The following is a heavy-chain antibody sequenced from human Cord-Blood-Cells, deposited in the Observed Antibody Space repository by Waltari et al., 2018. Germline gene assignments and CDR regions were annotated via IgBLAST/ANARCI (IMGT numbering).Heavy chain of an antibody. CDR3: ARGGYYDILTGYYNNWFDP. Sequence: SGAEVKKPGASVKVSCKASGYTFTSYDINWVRQATGQGLEWMGWMNPNSGNTGYAQKFQGRVTMTRNTYISTVYMELSSLRSEDTAVYYCARGGYYDILTGYYNNWFDPWGQGTLVTVSS. CDR1: GYTFTSYD. D-gene: IGHD3-9*01. V-gene: IGHV1-8*01. J-gene: IGHJ5*02. CDR2: MNPNSGNT.